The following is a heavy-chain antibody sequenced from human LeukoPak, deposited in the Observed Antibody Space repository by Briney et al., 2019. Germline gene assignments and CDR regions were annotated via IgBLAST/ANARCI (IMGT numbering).Heavy chain of an antibody. V-gene: IGHV3-30*02. Sequence: GGSLRLSCAASGFTFNNYSMHWVRQAPGKGLQWVAFIQYDGNNKYYADSVRGRFTISRDSSKNTLYLQMNSLRGEDTAVYYCAKGSRGLFDYWGQGTLVTVSS. CDR1: GFTFNNYS. J-gene: IGHJ4*02. CDR3: AKGSRGLFDY. CDR2: IQYDGNNK. D-gene: IGHD6-19*01.